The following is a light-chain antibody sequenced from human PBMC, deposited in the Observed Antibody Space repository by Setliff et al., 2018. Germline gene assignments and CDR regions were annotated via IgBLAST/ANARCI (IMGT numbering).Light chain of an antibody. CDR3: ASWDDSLNGYWV. V-gene: IGLV1-44*01. Sequence: VLTQPPSASGTPGQRVTISCSGSDSNIGTNTVNWYQQLPGTAPKLLIYSNSQRPSGVPDRFSGFRSGTSASLAISGLQSEDEADYYCASWDDSLNGYWVFGGGTKVTVL. CDR2: SNS. J-gene: IGLJ3*02. CDR1: DSNIGTNT.